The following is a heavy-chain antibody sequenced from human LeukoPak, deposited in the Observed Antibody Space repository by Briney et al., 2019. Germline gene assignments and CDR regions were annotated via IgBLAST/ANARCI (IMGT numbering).Heavy chain of an antibody. Sequence: GESLKISCKGSGYSFTSYWIGWVRQMPGKGLELMGIIYPGDSDTRYSPSFQGQVTISADKSISTAYLQWSSLKASDTAMYYCARRVRQHYYDSSGFLDYWGQGTLVTVSS. CDR1: GYSFTSYW. CDR3: ARRVRQHYYDSSGFLDY. V-gene: IGHV5-51*01. CDR2: IYPGDSDT. D-gene: IGHD3-22*01. J-gene: IGHJ4*02.